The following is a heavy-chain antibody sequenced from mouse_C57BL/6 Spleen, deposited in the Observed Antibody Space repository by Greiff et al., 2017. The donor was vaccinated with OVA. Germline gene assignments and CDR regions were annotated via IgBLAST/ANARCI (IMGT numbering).Heavy chain of an antibody. Sequence: VQLQQSGPGMVKPSQSLSLTCTVTGYSITSGYDWHWIRHFPGNKLEWMGYISYSGSTNYNPSLKSRISITHDTSKNHFFLKLNSVTTEDTATYYCARGEFGHYGSRHFDVWGTGTTVTVSS. CDR1: GYSITSGYD. CDR2: ISYSGST. V-gene: IGHV3-1*01. J-gene: IGHJ1*03. CDR3: ARGEFGHYGSRHFDV. D-gene: IGHD1-1*01.